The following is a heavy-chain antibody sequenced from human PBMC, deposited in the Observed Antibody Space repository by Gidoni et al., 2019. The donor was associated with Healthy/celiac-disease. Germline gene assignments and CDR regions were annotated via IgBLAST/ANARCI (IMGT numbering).Heavy chain of an antibody. D-gene: IGHD5-18*01. CDR2: IRSKANSYAT. CDR3: TRQDTAMVNDAFDI. V-gene: IGHV3-73*02. Sequence: EVQLVESGGGLVQPGGSLNLSCAASGFTFSGSAMHWVRQASGKGLEWVGRIRSKANSYATAYAASVKGRFTISRDDSKNTAYLQMNSLKTEDTAVYYCTRQDTAMVNDAFDIWGQGTMVTVSS. CDR1: GFTFSGSA. J-gene: IGHJ3*02.